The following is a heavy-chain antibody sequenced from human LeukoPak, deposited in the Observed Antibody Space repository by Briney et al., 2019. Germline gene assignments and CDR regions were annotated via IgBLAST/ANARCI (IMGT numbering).Heavy chain of an antibody. CDR3: ARRGYYGSGSMGYFDY. Sequence: SETLSLTCTVSGGSISSSFYYWGWIRQPPGKGLEWIGSIHYSGSTYYNPSLKSRVTIFVDTSKNQFSLKLSSVTAADTAVYYCARRGYYGSGSMGYFDYWGQGTLVTVSS. CDR2: IHYSGST. V-gene: IGHV4-39*01. CDR1: GGSISSSFYY. D-gene: IGHD3-10*01. J-gene: IGHJ4*02.